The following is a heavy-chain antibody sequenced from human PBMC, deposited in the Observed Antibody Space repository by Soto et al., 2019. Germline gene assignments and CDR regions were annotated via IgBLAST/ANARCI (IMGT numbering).Heavy chain of an antibody. CDR2: IYHSGST. Sequence: QLQLQESGSGLVKPSQTLSLTCAVSGGSISSGGYSWSWIRQPPGKGLEWLGYIYHSGSTYYNPTLKSRVTISVDGSKNQFSLQLSSVTAADTVVYYCARGAPVVNDYWGQGTLGTVSS. D-gene: IGHD3-22*01. CDR1: GGSISSGGYS. V-gene: IGHV4-30-2*01. J-gene: IGHJ4*02. CDR3: ARGAPVVNDY.